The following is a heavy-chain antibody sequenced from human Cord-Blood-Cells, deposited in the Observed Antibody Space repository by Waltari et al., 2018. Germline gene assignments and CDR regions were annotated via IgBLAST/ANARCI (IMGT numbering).Heavy chain of an antibody. V-gene: IGHV4-38-2*01. CDR1: GYSISSGYS. CDR3: ARGDLVRN. Sequence: QVQLQESGPGLVKPSETLSLTCAVSGYSISSGYSWGWIRQPPGKGLEWIGSIYHSGSTYYNPSLKSRFTISVDTSKNQFSLKLSSVTAADTAVYYCARGDLVRNWGQGTLVTVSS. CDR2: IYHSGST. J-gene: IGHJ4*02. D-gene: IGHD3-3*01.